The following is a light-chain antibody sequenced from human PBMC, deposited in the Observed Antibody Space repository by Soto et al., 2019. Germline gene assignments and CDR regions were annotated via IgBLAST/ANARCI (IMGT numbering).Light chain of an antibody. CDR1: QSLGAN. CDR2: GSS. V-gene: IGKV3-15*01. Sequence: EIVMTQSPATLSVSPGERATLSCTASQSLGANLAWYQQKPGQAPRLLIYGSSTRATGIPARFSGSGSGTGFPLTISSLQSEDFAVYYCQQYDYRPWTFGQGTKVDIK. CDR3: QQYDYRPWT. J-gene: IGKJ1*01.